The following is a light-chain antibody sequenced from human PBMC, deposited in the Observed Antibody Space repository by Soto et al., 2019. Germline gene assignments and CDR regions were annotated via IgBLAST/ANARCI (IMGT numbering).Light chain of an antibody. CDR1: SDSVSASHF. CDR2: NTN. J-gene: IGLJ2*01. CDR3: VLYMRSGISV. V-gene: IGLV8-61*01. Sequence: QTVVTHEPSFSVSPGGTVTLTCGLSSDSVSASHFPSGYQQTPGQAPRTLIYNTNTRSSGVPDRFSGSILGNRAALTIAGAQADDESDYSCVLYMRSGISVFGGGTKLTVL.